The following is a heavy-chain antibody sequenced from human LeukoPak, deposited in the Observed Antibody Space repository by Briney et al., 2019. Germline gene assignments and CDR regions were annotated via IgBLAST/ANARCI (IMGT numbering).Heavy chain of an antibody. D-gene: IGHD5-18*01. CDR3: ARIGFGYSFGQGFDY. Sequence: PGGSLRLSCVVSGIHFNGYSMNWVRQAPGKGLAWVAAISHDGTNKYYADSVKGRFTISRDNSENTLYLQMNSLRSEDTAVYYCARIGFGYSFGQGFDYWGQGTLVSVSS. CDR2: ISHDGTNK. J-gene: IGHJ4*02. CDR1: GIHFNGYS. V-gene: IGHV3-30-3*01.